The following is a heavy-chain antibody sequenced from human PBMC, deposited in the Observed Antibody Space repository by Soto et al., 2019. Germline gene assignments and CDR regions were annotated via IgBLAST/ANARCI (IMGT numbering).Heavy chain of an antibody. J-gene: IGHJ4*02. Sequence: QVQLVQSGAEVKKPGSSVKVSCKASGGTFSSYAISWVRQAPGQGLEWMGGIIPIFGTANYAQKFQGRVTITADESTSTAYMELSSLRSEDTAVYYCARDPPVAAPYGGSYFDYWGRGTLVTVSS. CDR1: GGTFSSYA. CDR2: IIPIFGTA. CDR3: ARDPPVAAPYGGSYFDY. V-gene: IGHV1-69*01. D-gene: IGHD6-19*01.